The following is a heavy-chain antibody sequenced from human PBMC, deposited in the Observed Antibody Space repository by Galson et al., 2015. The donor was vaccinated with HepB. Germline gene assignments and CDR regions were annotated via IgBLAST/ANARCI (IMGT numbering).Heavy chain of an antibody. CDR1: GFTFNTYN. CDR2: ISDDSRDK. V-gene: IGHV3-21*04. D-gene: IGHD3-10*01. Sequence: SLRLSCAASGFTFNTYNMNWVRQAPGKGLEWVSSISDDSRDKYYADSVKGRFTISRDDSKNSLYLQMNSLRAEDTAVYYCAREGVREDFDDWGQGTLVTVSS. CDR3: AREGVREDFDD. J-gene: IGHJ4*02.